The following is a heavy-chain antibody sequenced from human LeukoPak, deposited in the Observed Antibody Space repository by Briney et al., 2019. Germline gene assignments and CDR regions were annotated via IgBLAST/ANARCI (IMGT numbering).Heavy chain of an antibody. J-gene: IGHJ4*02. CDR2: ISSSSSYI. CDR1: GFTFSSYS. D-gene: IGHD2-8*02. V-gene: IGHV3-21*01. CDR3: ASYLYWWSDLGY. Sequence: GGSLRLSCAASGFTFSSYSMNWVRQAPGKGLEWVSSISSSSSYIYYADSVKGRFTISRDNAKRSLYLQMNSLRVEDTAVYYCASYLYWWSDLGYWGQGTLVTVSS.